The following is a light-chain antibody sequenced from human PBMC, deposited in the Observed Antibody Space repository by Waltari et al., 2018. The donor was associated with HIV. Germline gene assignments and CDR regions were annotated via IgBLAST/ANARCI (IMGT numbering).Light chain of an antibody. V-gene: IGLV1-44*01. CDR3: ATWDGGLNAYV. J-gene: IGLJ1*01. CDR2: SNT. CDR1: TSNIGSNT. Sequence: QSVLTQTPSASGAPGQRVTMSCSGGTSNIGSNTVNWFQNFPGSAPKLLIYSNTYRPSGVPDRFSGSRSGASASLVISGLRSEDEADYYCATWDGGLNAYVFGTGTRVSV.